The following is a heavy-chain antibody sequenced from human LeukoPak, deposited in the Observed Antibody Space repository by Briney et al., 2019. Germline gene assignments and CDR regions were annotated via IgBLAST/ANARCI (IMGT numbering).Heavy chain of an antibody. V-gene: IGHV4-30-2*01. CDR2: IYHSGST. CDR3: ARAVYSYGRLEPYYFDY. D-gene: IGHD5-18*01. Sequence: SETLSLTCAVSGGSISSGGYSRSWIRQPPGKGLEWIGYIYHSGSTYYNPSLKSRVTISVDRSKNQFSLKLSSVTAADTAVYYCARAVYSYGRLEPYYFDYWGQGTLVTVSS. CDR1: GGSISSGGYS. J-gene: IGHJ4*02.